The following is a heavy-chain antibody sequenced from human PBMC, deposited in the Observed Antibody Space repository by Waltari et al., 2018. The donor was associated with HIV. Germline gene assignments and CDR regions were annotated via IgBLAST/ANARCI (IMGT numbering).Heavy chain of an antibody. V-gene: IGHV1-69*10. CDR1: GATLRNYS. Sequence: VHLVPSGAEGTKPGSSRTVSCKASGATLRNYSCSWGRQSPGQGLEWIGRIIPAIGKAMHTENFQVRVTINADKSTNSAYMELGGLRYEDTALYLWTLGRIDDIRSGRENLGGFDPWGPGTLVAVSS. CDR3: TLGRIDDIRSGRENLGGFDP. J-gene: IGHJ5*02. CDR2: IIPAIGKA. D-gene: IGHD3-3*01.